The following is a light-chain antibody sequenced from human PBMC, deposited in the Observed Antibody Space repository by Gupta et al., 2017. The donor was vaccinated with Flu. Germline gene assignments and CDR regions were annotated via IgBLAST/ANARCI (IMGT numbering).Light chain of an antibody. J-gene: IGLJ2*01. Sequence: SALTQPASESGPPGQSITISCTGTSSDVGSYNLISWYQQHPGKAPKLMIYEGIKRRPGVSNRFSGSKSGNTASLTSSGLQAEDEAYYYCCSYAGSSTVIFGGGTKLTVL. V-gene: IGLV2-23*01. CDR2: EGI. CDR1: SSDVGSYNL. CDR3: CSYAGSSTVI.